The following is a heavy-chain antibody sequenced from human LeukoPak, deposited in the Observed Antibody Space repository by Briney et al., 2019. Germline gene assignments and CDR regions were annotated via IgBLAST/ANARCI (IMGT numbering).Heavy chain of an antibody. D-gene: IGHD2-21*01. J-gene: IGHJ3*02. CDR1: GYTFTTYG. CDR2: ISAYNGNT. Sequence: GASVKVSCKTSGYTFTTYGIDWVRQAPGQGLEWMGWISAYNGNTKYAQKFQGRVTVTTDTSTRTAYMELTSLRSDDTAVYYCAILQVWSNDAIDKWGQGTMVTVSS. CDR3: AILQVWSNDAIDK. V-gene: IGHV1-18*01.